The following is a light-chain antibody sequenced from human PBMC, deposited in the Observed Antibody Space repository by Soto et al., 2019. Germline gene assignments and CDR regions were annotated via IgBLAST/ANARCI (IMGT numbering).Light chain of an antibody. CDR3: AAWDESLNGLNYV. CDR2: RNN. V-gene: IGLV1-44*01. J-gene: IGLJ1*01. Sequence: QSVLAQPPSASGTPGQRVTISCSGSISNIGSNPVYWHQQIPGTAPKLLIFRNNQRPSGVPDRFSGSKSGTSASLAISGLQSENEADYYCAAWDESLNGLNYVFGTRTKDSVL. CDR1: ISNIGSNP.